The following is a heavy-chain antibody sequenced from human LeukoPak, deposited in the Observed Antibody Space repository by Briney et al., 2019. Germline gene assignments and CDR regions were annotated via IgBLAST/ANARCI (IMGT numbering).Heavy chain of an antibody. CDR2: IVPVLHIT. V-gene: IGHV1-69*04. CDR3: ASSWYSTGWYGPVLFDP. D-gene: IGHD6-19*01. J-gene: IGHJ5*02. CDR1: GGTFSSYA. Sequence: ASVKVSCKASGGTFSSYAISWVRQAPGQGLEWMGRIVPVLHITNYAQSFQGRVTMTADDSTTTAYMELNSLRSEDTAVYYCASSWYSTGWYGPVLFDPWGQGTLVTASS.